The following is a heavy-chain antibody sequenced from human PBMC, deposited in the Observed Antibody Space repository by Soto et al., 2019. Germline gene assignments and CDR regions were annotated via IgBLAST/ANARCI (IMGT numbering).Heavy chain of an antibody. D-gene: IGHD3-10*01. J-gene: IGHJ3*02. Sequence: GASVKVSCKASGYTFTSYAMHWVRQAPGQRLEWMGWINACNGNTKYSQKFQGRVTMTTDTSASTAYMELSSLRSEDTAVYYCAIEEGLGSFDIWGQGTMVTVSS. V-gene: IGHV1-3*01. CDR1: GYTFTSYA. CDR2: INACNGNT. CDR3: AIEEGLGSFDI.